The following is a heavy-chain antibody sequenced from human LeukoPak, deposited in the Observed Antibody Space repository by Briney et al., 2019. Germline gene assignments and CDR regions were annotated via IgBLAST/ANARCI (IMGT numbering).Heavy chain of an antibody. CDR1: GFSSSTYW. CDR2: IKPDGSEK. CDR3: ARRSAAGTGHFDY. J-gene: IGHJ4*02. V-gene: IGHV3-7*05. Sequence: PGGSLRLSCAASGFSSSTYWMSWVRQAPGKGLEWVANIKPDGSEKNYVDSVKGRVTISRDNAKNSLYLQMNSLRVEDSAVYYCARRSAAGTGHFDYWGQGALVTVSS. D-gene: IGHD6-13*01.